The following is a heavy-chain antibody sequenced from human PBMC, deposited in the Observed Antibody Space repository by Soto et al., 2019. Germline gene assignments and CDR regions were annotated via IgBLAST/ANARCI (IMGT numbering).Heavy chain of an antibody. J-gene: IGHJ4*02. D-gene: IGHD1-26*01. V-gene: IGHV3-30*18. CDR2: ISYDGSNK. CDR3: AKPQYSGSYWPSDY. CDR1: GFTFSSYG. Sequence: GGSLRLSCAASGFTFSSYGMHWVRQAPGKGLEWVAVISYDGSNKYYADSVKGRFTISRDNSKNTLYLQMNSLRAEDTAVYYCAKPQYSGSYWPSDYWGQGTLVTVSS.